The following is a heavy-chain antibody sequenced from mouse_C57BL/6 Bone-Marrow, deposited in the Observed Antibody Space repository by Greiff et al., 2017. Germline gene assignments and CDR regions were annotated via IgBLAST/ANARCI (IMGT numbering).Heavy chain of an antibody. D-gene: IGHD1-1*01. CDR1: GYAFSSYW. Sequence: QVQLQQSGAELVKPGASVKISCKASGYAFSSYWMNWVKQRPGTGLEWIGQIYPGDGDTNYNGKFKGKATLTADKSSSTAYMQLSSLTSEDSAVYFCARERVLYYYGFDYWGQGTTLTVSS. CDR2: IYPGDGDT. V-gene: IGHV1-80*01. J-gene: IGHJ2*01. CDR3: ARERVLYYYGFDY.